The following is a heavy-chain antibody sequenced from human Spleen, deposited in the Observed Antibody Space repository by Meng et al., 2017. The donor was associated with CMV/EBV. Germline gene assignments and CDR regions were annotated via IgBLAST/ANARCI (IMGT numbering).Heavy chain of an antibody. J-gene: IGHJ4*02. D-gene: IGHD1-26*01. CDR1: GYNLTNYG. Sequence: KASGYNLTNYGIRWVRQAPGQGLEWMGWIIVDNGNTNYAQNFQGRVTLTTDTSTSTAYMELRSLRSDDTAVYYCRYVSGSTIGSFDYWGQGTLVTVSS. CDR2: IIVDNGNT. CDR3: RYVSGSTIGSFDY. V-gene: IGHV1-18*01.